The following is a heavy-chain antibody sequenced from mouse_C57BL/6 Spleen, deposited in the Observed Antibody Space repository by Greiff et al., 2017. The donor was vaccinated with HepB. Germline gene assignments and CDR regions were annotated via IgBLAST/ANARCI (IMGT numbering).Heavy chain of an antibody. V-gene: IGHV1-26*01. CDR3: ARRGLRPYWYFDV. CDR1: GYTFTDYY. J-gene: IGHJ1*03. Sequence: EVQLQQSGPELVKPGASVKISCKASGYTFTDYYMNWVKQSHGKSLEWIGDINPNNGGTSYNQKFKGKATLTVDKSSSTAYMELRSLTSEDSAVYYCARRGLRPYWYFDVWGTGTTVTVSS. CDR2: INPNNGGT. D-gene: IGHD2-4*01.